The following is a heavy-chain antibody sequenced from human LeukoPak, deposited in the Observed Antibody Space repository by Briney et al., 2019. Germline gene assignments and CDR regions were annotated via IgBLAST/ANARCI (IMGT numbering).Heavy chain of an antibody. CDR1: GFTFSSYS. D-gene: IGHD6-19*01. Sequence: KPGGSLRLSCAASGFTFSSYSMNWVLQAPGKGLEWVSSISSSSSYIYYADSVKGRFTISRDNAKNSLYLQMNSLRAEDTAVYYCARADSSGWYFGGYWGQGTLVTVSS. J-gene: IGHJ4*02. CDR3: ARADSSGWYFGGY. CDR2: ISSSSSYI. V-gene: IGHV3-21*01.